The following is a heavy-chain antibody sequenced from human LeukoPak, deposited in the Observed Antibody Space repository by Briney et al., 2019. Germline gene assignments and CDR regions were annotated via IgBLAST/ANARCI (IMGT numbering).Heavy chain of an antibody. CDR1: GFTFRDYW. CDR2: ISGSGSNT. CDR3: AKTPRGYTYVPDY. J-gene: IGHJ4*02. Sequence: GGSLRLSCVVSGFTFRDYWMSWVRQAPGKGLEWVSTISGSGSNTYYADSVKGRFTISRDNSKNALYLQMHSLRADDTAVYFCAKTPRGYTYVPDYWGQGTLVTVSS. D-gene: IGHD5-18*01. V-gene: IGHV3-23*01.